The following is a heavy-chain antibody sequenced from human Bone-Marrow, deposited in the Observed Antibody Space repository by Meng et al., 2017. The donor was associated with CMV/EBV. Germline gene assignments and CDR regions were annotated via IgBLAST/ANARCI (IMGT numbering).Heavy chain of an antibody. D-gene: IGHD2-8*01. V-gene: IGHV1-2*02. CDR3: ARGNGVRGNWLDP. CDR2: INPNSGGT. J-gene: IGHJ5*02. Sequence: ASVKVSCKASGYTFTGYYMHWVRQAPGQGLEWMGWINPNSGGTNYAQKFQGRVTMTSDTSISTAYMELSRLRSDDTAVYYCARGNGVRGNWLDPWGQGTLVTVSS. CDR1: GYTFTGYY.